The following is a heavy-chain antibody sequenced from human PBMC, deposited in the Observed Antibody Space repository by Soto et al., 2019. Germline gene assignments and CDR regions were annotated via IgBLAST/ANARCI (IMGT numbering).Heavy chain of an antibody. Sequence: VGSLRLSCAASGFTFSSYGMHWVRQAPGKGLEWVAVIWYDGSNKYYADSVRGRFTISRDNSKNTLYLQMNSLRAEDTAVYYCARDLLYDSSGFDYWGQGTLVTVSS. D-gene: IGHD3-22*01. V-gene: IGHV3-33*01. CDR1: GFTFSSYG. J-gene: IGHJ4*02. CDR3: ARDLLYDSSGFDY. CDR2: IWYDGSNK.